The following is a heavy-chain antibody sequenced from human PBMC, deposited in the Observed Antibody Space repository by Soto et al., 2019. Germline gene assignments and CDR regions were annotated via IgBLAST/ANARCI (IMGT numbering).Heavy chain of an antibody. Sequence: SETLSLTCTVSGGSVSSGSYYWSWIRQPPGKGLEWIGYIYYSGSTNYNPSLKSRVTISVDTSKNQFSLKLSSVTAADTAVYYCARDSGLGNWFDPWGQGTLVTVS. V-gene: IGHV4-61*01. CDR3: ARDSGLGNWFDP. CDR1: GGSVSSGSYY. D-gene: IGHD6-19*01. CDR2: IYYSGST. J-gene: IGHJ5*02.